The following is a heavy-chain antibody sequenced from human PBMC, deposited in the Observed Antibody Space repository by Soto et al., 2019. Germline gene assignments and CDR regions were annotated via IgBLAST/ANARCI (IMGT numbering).Heavy chain of an antibody. CDR1: GFSLGTPGVG. CDR3: ARRSYTYTGYFDY. Sequence: QITLKESGPTLVKPTQTLTLTCTVSGFSLGTPGVGVGWIRQPPGKALEWLALIYWDDDKRYRPSLKTRLTIIKDTSNNHVVLIMTDMDPVDTATYYCARRSYTYTGYFDYWGQGSLVTVSS. V-gene: IGHV2-5*02. CDR2: IYWDDDK. D-gene: IGHD2-2*02. J-gene: IGHJ4*02.